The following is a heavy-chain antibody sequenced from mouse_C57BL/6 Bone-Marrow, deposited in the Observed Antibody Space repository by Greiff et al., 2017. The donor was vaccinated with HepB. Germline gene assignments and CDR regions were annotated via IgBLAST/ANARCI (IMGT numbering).Heavy chain of an antibody. J-gene: IGHJ2*01. Sequence: VQLQQSGPELVRPGVSVKISCKGSGYTFTDYAMHWVKQSHAKSLEWIGVISTYYGDASYNQKFKDKATLTVDKSSSTAYMQLSSLTSEDSAVYYCARAEILWLRRGYFDYWGQGTTLTVSS. V-gene: IGHV1-67*01. CDR2: ISTYYGDA. CDR1: GYTFTDYA. D-gene: IGHD2-2*01. CDR3: ARAEILWLRRGYFDY.